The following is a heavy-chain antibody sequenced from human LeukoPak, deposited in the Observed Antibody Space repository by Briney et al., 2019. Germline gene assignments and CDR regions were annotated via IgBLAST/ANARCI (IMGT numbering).Heavy chain of an antibody. J-gene: IGHJ4*02. CDR3: ATHGYNSLDY. CDR2: IKQDESER. CDR1: GFTFNSYW. Sequence: GGSLRLSCAASGFTFNSYWMSWVRQAPGKGLEWVANIKQDESERYYVDSVKGRFTISRDNAKNSLYLQMNSLRAEDTAVYYCATHGYNSLDYWGQGTLVTVSS. D-gene: IGHD5-24*01. V-gene: IGHV3-7*01.